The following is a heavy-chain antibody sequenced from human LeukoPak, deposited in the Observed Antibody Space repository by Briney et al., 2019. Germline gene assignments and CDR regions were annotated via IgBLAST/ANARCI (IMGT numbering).Heavy chain of an antibody. CDR2: ISSSSSYI. CDR3: AKAYSSGWYSVYYFDY. D-gene: IGHD6-19*01. V-gene: IGHV3-21*01. Sequence: GGSLRLSCAASGFTFSSYSMNWVRQAPGKGLEWVSSISSSSSYIYYADSVKGRFTISRDNAKNSLYLQMNSLRAEDTAVYYCAKAYSSGWYSVYYFDYWGQGTLVTVSS. J-gene: IGHJ4*02. CDR1: GFTFSSYS.